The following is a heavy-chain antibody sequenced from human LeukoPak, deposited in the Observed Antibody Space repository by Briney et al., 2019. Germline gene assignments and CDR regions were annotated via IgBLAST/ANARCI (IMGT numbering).Heavy chain of an antibody. CDR1: GFTFSNFW. D-gene: IGHD2-21*01. CDR3: VRDNYCGGGSRYSDS. J-gene: IGHJ4*02. CDR2: IKQDGNEK. Sequence: GGSLRLSCAASGFTFSNFWMSWVRQAPGKGLEWVANIKQDGNEKSYVDSVKGRFTISRDNSKNSLFLQMDSLRGDDTAVYYCVRDNYCGGGSRYSDSWGQGTLVTVSS. V-gene: IGHV3-7*05.